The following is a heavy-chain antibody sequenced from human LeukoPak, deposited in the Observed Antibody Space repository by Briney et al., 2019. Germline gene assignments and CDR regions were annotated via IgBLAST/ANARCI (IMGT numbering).Heavy chain of an antibody. V-gene: IGHV4-4*07. Sequence: KSSETLSLTCSVSGGSISSYYWSWIRQPAGKGLEWIGRIYTSGSTNYNPSLKSRVTMSVDTSKNQFSLKLSSVTAADTAVYYCARDRLAVAGVPDAFDIWGQGTMVTVSS. J-gene: IGHJ3*02. D-gene: IGHD6-19*01. CDR1: GGSISSYY. CDR2: IYTSGST. CDR3: ARDRLAVAGVPDAFDI.